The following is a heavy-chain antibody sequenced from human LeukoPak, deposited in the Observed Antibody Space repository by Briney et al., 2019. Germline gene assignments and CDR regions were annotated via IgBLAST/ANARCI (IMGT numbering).Heavy chain of an antibody. J-gene: IGHJ4*02. CDR1: GYSFTSYW. CDR3: VRSANQGGVWV. Sequence: GESLKISCKGSGYSFTSYWIGWVRQMPGKGLEWMGIIYPGDSDTRYSPSFQGQVTISADKSISTAYLQRSSLKAPDTAMYYCVRSANQGGVWVWGQGTLVTVSS. CDR2: IYPGDSDT. D-gene: IGHD3-16*01. V-gene: IGHV5-51*06.